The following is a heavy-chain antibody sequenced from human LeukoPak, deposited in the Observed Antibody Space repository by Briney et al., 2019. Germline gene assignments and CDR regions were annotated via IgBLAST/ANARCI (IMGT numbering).Heavy chain of an antibody. V-gene: IGHV3-30*18. CDR2: ISYDGSNK. CDR1: GSTFSSYG. Sequence: GRSLRLTCAASGSTFSSYGMHWVRQAPGKGLEWVAVISYDGSNKYYADSVKGRFTISRDNSKNTLYLQMNSLRAEDTAVYYCAKDSGSWYRGLFDYWGQGTLVTVSS. D-gene: IGHD6-13*01. CDR3: AKDSGSWYRGLFDY. J-gene: IGHJ4*02.